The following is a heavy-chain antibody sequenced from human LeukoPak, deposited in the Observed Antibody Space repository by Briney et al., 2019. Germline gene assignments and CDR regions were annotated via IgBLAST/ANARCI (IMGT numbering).Heavy chain of an antibody. CDR2: ISYNGGDT. V-gene: IGHV3-64*01. J-gene: IGHJ4*02. D-gene: IGHD2-15*01. CDR1: GFTFSIYA. Sequence: GGSLRLSCAASGFTFSIYAMHWVRQAPGKGLEYVSAISYNGGDTYYANSVKGRFTISRDNSKNTLYLQMGSLRTEDMAVYYCARVRIGLDYWGQGTLVTVSS. CDR3: ARVRIGLDY.